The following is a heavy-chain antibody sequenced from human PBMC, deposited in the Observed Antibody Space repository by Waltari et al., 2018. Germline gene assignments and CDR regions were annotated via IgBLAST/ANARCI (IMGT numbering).Heavy chain of an antibody. J-gene: IGHJ3*02. CDR2: IYTGGST. CDR1: GFTFSNYV. CDR3: AKEGGGVTFDI. Sequence: EVQLLQSGGGLVQPGGSLRLSCAGSGFTFSNYVMSWVRPAPGKGLEWVSVIYTGGSTHYADSVKGRFTVSRDNSKSTLYLQMDTLTPEDTAVYYCAKEGGGVTFDIWGQGTMVTVSS. V-gene: IGHV3-23*03. D-gene: IGHD2-8*02.